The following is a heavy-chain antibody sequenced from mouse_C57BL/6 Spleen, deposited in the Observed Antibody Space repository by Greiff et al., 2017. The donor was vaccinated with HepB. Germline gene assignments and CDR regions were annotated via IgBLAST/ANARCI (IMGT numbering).Heavy chain of an antibody. V-gene: IGHV1-55*01. J-gene: IGHJ4*01. CDR1: GYTFTSSW. Sequence: QVRLKQPGAELVKPGASVKCSCRASGYTFTSSWITWVKQGPGQGLEWFGDIYPGSGSTNYNEKFKSKATLTVDTSSSTAYMQLSSLTSEDSAVYYCARMWVGDAMDYWGQGTSVTVSS. CDR2: IYPGSGST. CDR3: ARMWVGDAMDY. D-gene: IGHD1-1*02.